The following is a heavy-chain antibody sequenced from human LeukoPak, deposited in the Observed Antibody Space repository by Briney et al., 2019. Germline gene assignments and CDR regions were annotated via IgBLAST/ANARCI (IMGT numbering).Heavy chain of an antibody. Sequence: GASVKVSCKASGYTFTNYGISWVRQAPGQGLEWMGWISAYNGNANYAQKFQGRITMTTDTSTSTAYMELRGLRSDDTAVYYCARDLKMGYSSGRYSWGTGSSNDYWGQGTLVTVSS. CDR3: ARDLKMGYSSGRYSWGTGSSNDY. J-gene: IGHJ4*02. CDR1: GYTFTNYG. V-gene: IGHV1-18*01. D-gene: IGHD6-19*01. CDR2: ISAYNGNA.